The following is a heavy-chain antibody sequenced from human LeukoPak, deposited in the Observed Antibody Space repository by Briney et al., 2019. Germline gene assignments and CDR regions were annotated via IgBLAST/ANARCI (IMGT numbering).Heavy chain of an antibody. CDR1: SFTFSNAW. D-gene: IGHD4-23*01. CDR3: TTKGSNFEFDY. CDR2: IKSKTDGGTT. V-gene: IGHV3-15*07. J-gene: IGHJ4*02. Sequence: TGGSLRLSCAASSFTFSNAWMNWVRQAPGKGLEWVGRIKSKTDGGTTDYAAPVKGRFTISRDDSKNTLYPQMNSLKTEDTAVYYCTTKGSNFEFDYWGQGTLVTVSS.